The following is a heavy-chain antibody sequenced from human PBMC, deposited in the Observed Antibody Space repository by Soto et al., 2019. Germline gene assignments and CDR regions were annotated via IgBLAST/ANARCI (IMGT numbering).Heavy chain of an antibody. D-gene: IGHD3-10*01. CDR1: GFTVGNNY. CDR3: AKDGRGSGSHYNSFGY. CDR2: IYSTGTT. V-gene: IGHV3-53*01. J-gene: IGHJ4*02. Sequence: EVQLVESGGGLIQPGGSLKLSCAASGFTVGNNYMSWVRQAPGKGLEWVSLIYSTGTTKYADSVKGRFTVSRDNAKNTRYLQMNSLGAEDTAVHYCAKDGRGSGSHYNSFGYWGQGTLVTVSS.